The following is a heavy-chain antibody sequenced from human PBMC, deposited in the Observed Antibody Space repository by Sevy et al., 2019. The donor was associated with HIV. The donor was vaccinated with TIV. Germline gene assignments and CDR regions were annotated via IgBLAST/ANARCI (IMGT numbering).Heavy chain of an antibody. D-gene: IGHD6-13*01. J-gene: IGHJ4*02. V-gene: IGHV1-18*04. CDR1: GYTFTSYG. Sequence: ASVKVSCKASGYTFTSYGISWVRQAPGQGLEWMGWINGYNGNTNYGQKLHGRVTMTTDTSTNTAYMELRSLRSDDTAVYYCARGEAAGGTRIDYWGQGTLVTVSS. CDR3: ARGEAAGGTRIDY. CDR2: INGYNGNT.